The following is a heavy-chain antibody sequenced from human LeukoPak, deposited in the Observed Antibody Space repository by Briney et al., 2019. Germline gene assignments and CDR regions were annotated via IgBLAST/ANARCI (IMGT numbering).Heavy chain of an antibody. D-gene: IGHD6-19*01. Sequence: GASVKVSCKASGYTFTSYGISWVRQAPGQGLEWMGRISAYSLNTNYAQNFQGRVTMTTDTSTSTAYMELRSLRSEDTAVYYCARVFVRAVAGYGLCYWGQGTLVTVSS. CDR2: ISAYSLNT. J-gene: IGHJ4*02. CDR1: GYTFTSYG. CDR3: ARVFVRAVAGYGLCY. V-gene: IGHV1-18*01.